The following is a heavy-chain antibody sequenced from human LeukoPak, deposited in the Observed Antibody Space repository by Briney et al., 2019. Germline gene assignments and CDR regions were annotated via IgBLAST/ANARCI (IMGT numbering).Heavy chain of an antibody. V-gene: IGHV4-34*01. D-gene: IGHD6-25*01. CDR3: ARHISEELRR. CDR2: INHSGST. J-gene: IGHJ4*02. Sequence: PSETLSLTCAVYGGSFSGYYWSWIRQPPGKGLEWIGEINHSGSTNYNPSLKSRVTISVDTSKNQFSLKLSSVTAADTAVYYCARHISEELRRWSQGTLVTVSS. CDR1: GGSFSGYY.